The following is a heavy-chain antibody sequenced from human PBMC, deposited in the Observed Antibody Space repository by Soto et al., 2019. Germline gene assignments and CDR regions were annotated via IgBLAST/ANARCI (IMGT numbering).Heavy chain of an antibody. Sequence: QITLKESGPTLVKPTQTLTLTCTFSGFSLSTSGVGVGWIRQSPGKALEWLALIYWDDDERYSPSLKRRLTITKDSSKNQVVLTMTNMDPVDKATYYCARIYCSGGSCYGNYFDYWGQGTLVTVSS. D-gene: IGHD2-15*01. V-gene: IGHV2-5*02. CDR1: GFSLSTSGVG. CDR3: ARIYCSGGSCYGNYFDY. J-gene: IGHJ4*02. CDR2: IYWDDDE.